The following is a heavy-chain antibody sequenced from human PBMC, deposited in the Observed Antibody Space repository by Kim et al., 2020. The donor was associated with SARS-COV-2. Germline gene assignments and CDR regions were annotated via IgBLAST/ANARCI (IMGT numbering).Heavy chain of an antibody. J-gene: IGHJ4*02. D-gene: IGHD3-10*01. Sequence: GGSEAYYADSVKGRFTISRDNAKNSLYRQMNILRAEDTAVYYCKRGPGTYWGQETLVIVSS. CDR2: GGSEA. V-gene: IGHV3-7*01. CDR3: KRGPGTY.